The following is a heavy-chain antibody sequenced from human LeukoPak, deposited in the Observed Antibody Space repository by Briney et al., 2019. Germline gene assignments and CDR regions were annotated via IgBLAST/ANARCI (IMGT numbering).Heavy chain of an antibody. CDR3: ARDPINMATAGNGFDY. Sequence: GGSLRLSCAVSGFTFSGFGMNWVRQAPGKGLEWVSSISSSSSYIYYADSVKGRFTISRDNAKKSLYLQMNSLRAEDTAVYYCARDPINMATAGNGFDYWGQGTLVTVSS. D-gene: IGHD6-13*01. J-gene: IGHJ4*02. CDR2: ISSSSSYI. V-gene: IGHV3-21*01. CDR1: GFTFSGFG.